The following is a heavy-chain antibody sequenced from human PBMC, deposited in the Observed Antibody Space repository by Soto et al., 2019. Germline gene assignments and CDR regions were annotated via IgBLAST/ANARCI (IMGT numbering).Heavy chain of an antibody. J-gene: IGHJ6*02. V-gene: IGHV3-7*03. CDR2: IKEDGSEK. CDR3: TRKRFGMDV. CDR1: GFTFSNSW. Sequence: RRLSCASSGFTFSNSWMYWVRQAPGKGLEWVANIKEDGSEKDYVDPVKGTFTTSRDKANISLYLQTNNLRAEDSAVYLCTRKRFGMDVWGQGTLVTVSS.